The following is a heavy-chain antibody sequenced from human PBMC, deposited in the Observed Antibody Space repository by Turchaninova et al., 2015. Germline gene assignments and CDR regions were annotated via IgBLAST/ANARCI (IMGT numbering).Heavy chain of an antibody. CDR2: ISYDGSNK. CDR3: ARARVLGKWELRGPFDY. J-gene: IGHJ4*02. D-gene: IGHD1-26*01. V-gene: IGHV3-30-3*01. Sequence: RLSCAASGFTFSSYAMHWVRQAPGKGLEWVAVISYDGSNKYYEDSVNGRFTIARDNSKNTLYLQMNSLRAEDTAVYYCARARVLGKWELRGPFDYWGQGTLVTVSS. CDR1: GFTFSSYA.